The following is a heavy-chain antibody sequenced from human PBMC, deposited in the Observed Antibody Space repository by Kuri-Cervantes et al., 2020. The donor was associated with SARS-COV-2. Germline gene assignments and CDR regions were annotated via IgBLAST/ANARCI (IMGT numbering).Heavy chain of an antibody. V-gene: IGHV1-69*06. J-gene: IGHJ4*02. Sequence: SVKVSCKASGGAFNSHAISWVRQAPGQGLVWRGRVITIFGTGDNAQKFQGRISITADTSTRTAYRGLSSLTSEDTAVYYCARGEGVGGLMVLFQWRGAGPLDFWGQGTLVTI. CDR3: ARGEGVGGLMVLFQWRGAGPLDF. CDR1: GGAFNSHA. D-gene: IGHD3-16*01. CDR2: VITIFGTG.